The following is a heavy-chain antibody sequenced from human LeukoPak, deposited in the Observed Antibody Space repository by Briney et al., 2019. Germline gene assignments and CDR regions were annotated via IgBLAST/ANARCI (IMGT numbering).Heavy chain of an antibody. D-gene: IGHD6-19*01. CDR1: GFTFSAYA. Sequence: GGSLRLSCAASGFTFSAYAMTWVRQAPGKGLEWVSTVSVSGGGTYYADSVKGQFTISRDNSKNTLYLQMNSLRAEDTAVYYCAMRGSGGWYEFRDYWGQGTLVTDSS. CDR2: VSVSGGGT. CDR3: AMRGSGGWYEFRDY. V-gene: IGHV3-23*01. J-gene: IGHJ4*02.